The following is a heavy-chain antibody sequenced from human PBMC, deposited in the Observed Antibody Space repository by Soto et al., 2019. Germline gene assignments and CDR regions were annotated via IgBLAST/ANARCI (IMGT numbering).Heavy chain of an antibody. CDR1: GFPSNNYY. Sequence: PGGSLRLSCAASGFPSNNYYMTWVRQASGKGLEWVASIKEDGNEKYYVDSVKGRFTISRDNAKNSLSLQMNSLRAEDTAVYFCTRGAGGWNYYYAMDVWGPGATVTVSS. D-gene: IGHD6-19*01. CDR3: TRGAGGWNYYYAMDV. V-gene: IGHV3-7*03. CDR2: IKEDGNEK. J-gene: IGHJ6*02.